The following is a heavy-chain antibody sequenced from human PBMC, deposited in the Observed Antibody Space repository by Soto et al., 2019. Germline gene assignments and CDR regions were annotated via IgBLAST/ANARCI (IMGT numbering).Heavy chain of an antibody. CDR2: ISFDGSKK. J-gene: IGHJ6*01. V-gene: IGHV3-30-3*01. Sequence: QVEVVESGGDVVQPGRSLRLSCVGSGFTFISYDMHWVRQAPGKGLEWVGFISFDGSKKHYAASVEGRFTISRDNSKSTMYLEMNSLRPEDTAVYYCTKVDVWGPGTAVTVSS. CDR1: GFTFISYD. CDR3: TKVDV.